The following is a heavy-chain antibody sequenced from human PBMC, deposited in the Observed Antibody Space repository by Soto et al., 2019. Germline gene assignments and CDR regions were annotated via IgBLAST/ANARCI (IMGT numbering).Heavy chain of an antibody. CDR3: ARGSSSEEYYYYGMDV. V-gene: IGHV3-74*01. D-gene: IGHD6-6*01. CDR1: GFTFSSYW. CDR2: INSDGSST. J-gene: IGHJ6*02. Sequence: PGGSLSLSCAASGFTFSSYWMHWVRQAPGKGLVWVSRINSDGSSTSYADSVKGRFTISRDNAKNTLYLQMNSLRAEDTAVYYCARGSSSEEYYYYGMDVWGQGTTVTVSS.